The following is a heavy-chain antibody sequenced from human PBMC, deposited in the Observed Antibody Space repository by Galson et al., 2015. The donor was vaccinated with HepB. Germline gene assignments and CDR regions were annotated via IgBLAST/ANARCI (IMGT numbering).Heavy chain of an antibody. Sequence: SLRLSCAASGFTFSGSAMHWVRQASGKGLEWVGRIRSKANSYATAYAASVKGRFTISRDDSKNTAYLQMNSLKTEDTAVYYCTRAPYNWNPGGYYYYMDVWGKGTTVTVSS. V-gene: IGHV3-73*01. CDR2: IRSKANSYAT. D-gene: IGHD1-20*01. CDR1: GFTFSGSA. CDR3: TRAPYNWNPGGYYYYMDV. J-gene: IGHJ6*03.